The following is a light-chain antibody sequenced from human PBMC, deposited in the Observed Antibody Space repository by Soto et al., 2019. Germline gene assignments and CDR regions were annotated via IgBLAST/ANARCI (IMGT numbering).Light chain of an antibody. Sequence: QAVVTQPPSVSGAPGQRVTISCTGSSSNIGAGYDVHWYQQLPGTAPKLLIYGNSNRPSGVPDRFSGSKSGTSASLAITGLHAEDEADYYCQSYDSSLSGSGGVFGGGTKLTVL. V-gene: IGLV1-40*01. CDR2: GNS. CDR3: QSYDSSLSGSGGV. J-gene: IGLJ3*02. CDR1: SSNIGAGYD.